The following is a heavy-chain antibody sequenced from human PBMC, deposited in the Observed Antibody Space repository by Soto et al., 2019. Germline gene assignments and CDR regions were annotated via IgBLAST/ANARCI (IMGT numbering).Heavy chain of an antibody. Sequence: QVQLVQSGAEVKKPGSSVKVSCKASGGTFSSYAISWVRQAPGQGLEWMGGIIPIFGTANYAQKFQGRVTITADEFTSTAYLELSSLRSEDTAVYYCARAEKSVAVAGRGAFDIWGQGTMVTVSS. CDR2: IIPIFGTA. J-gene: IGHJ3*02. V-gene: IGHV1-69*01. CDR1: GGTFSSYA. D-gene: IGHD6-19*01. CDR3: ARAEKSVAVAGRGAFDI.